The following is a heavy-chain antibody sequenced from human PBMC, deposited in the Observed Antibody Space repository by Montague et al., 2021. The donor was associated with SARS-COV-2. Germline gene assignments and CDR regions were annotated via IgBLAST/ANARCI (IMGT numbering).Heavy chain of an antibody. CDR2: ISWNSGSL. CDR1: GFSFDDYA. V-gene: IGHV3-9*01. Sequence: SLRLSCAASGFSFDDYAMHWVRQAPGKGLEWVSGISWNSGSLGYADSVKGRFTISRDNAKNSLYLQMNSLRAEDTALYYCAKDGVIAEYFQHWGQGTLVTVPS. CDR3: AKDGVIAEYFQH. J-gene: IGHJ1*01.